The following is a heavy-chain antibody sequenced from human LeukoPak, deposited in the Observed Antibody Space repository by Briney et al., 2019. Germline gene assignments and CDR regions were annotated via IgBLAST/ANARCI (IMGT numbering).Heavy chain of an antibody. CDR2: ISYDGSNK. V-gene: IGHV3-30*18. CDR3: AKEYCSGGSCDAALDY. Sequence: GGSLRLSCAASGFTFSSYGMHWVRQAPGKGLEWVAVISYDGSNKYYADSVKGRFTISRDNSKNTLYLQMNSLRAEDTAVYYCAKEYCSGGSCDAALDYWGQGTLVTVSS. D-gene: IGHD2-15*01. CDR1: GFTFSSYG. J-gene: IGHJ4*02.